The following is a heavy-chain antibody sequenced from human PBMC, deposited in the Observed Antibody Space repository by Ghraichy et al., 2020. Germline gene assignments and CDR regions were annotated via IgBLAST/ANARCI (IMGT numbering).Heavy chain of an antibody. V-gene: IGHV3-23*01. CDR1: GFTFRTYA. CDR3: AKFARDWPNEYLQH. J-gene: IGHJ1*01. D-gene: IGHD3/OR15-3a*01. Sequence: GGSLRLSCAASGFTFRTYAMSWVRQAPGKGLEWVSAITDNGGTTYDAESVKGRFTISRDNSKNTLFLQMNSLRGEDTAVYYCAKFARDWPNEYLQHWGQVALVTVSS. CDR2: ITDNGGTT.